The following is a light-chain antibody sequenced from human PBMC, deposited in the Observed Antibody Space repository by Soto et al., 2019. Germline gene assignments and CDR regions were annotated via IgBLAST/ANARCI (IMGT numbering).Light chain of an antibody. Sequence: IVMTQSPATLSVSPRERATLSCRASQRISSNLAWYQQKPGQAPRLLIYGASTRATGIPERFSGSGSGTEFTLTISSLQSEDFAVYYCQQYNNWPPWTFDQGTKWIS. V-gene: IGKV3-15*01. CDR1: QRISSN. CDR2: GAS. CDR3: QQYNNWPPWT. J-gene: IGKJ1*01.